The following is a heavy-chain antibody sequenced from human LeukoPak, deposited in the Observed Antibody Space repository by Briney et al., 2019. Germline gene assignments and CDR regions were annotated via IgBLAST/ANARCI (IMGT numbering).Heavy chain of an antibody. CDR3: ARVSPIYYYGSGSYGYYYYMDV. Sequence: SETLSLTCAVYGGSFSGYYWSWIRQPPGKGLEWIGEINHSGSTNYNPCLKSRVTISVATSKSQFSLKLSSVTAADTAVYYCARVSPIYYYGSGSYGYYYYMDVWGKGTTVTVSS. D-gene: IGHD3-10*01. CDR1: GGSFSGYY. CDR2: INHSGST. J-gene: IGHJ6*03. V-gene: IGHV4-34*01.